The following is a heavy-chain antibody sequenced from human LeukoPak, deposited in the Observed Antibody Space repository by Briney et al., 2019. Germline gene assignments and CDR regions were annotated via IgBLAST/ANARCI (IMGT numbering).Heavy chain of an antibody. V-gene: IGHV3-23*01. CDR2: ISGSGGST. CDR1: GFTVSSNY. CDR3: AKSGAIGTSVDYYFDY. Sequence: PGGSLRLSCAASGFTVSSNYMSWVRQAPGKGLEGVSTISGSGGSTYYADSVKGRFTISRDNSKNTLYLQMNSLRAEDTAVYYCAKSGAIGTSVDYYFDYWGQGTLVTVSS. J-gene: IGHJ4*02. D-gene: IGHD1-26*01.